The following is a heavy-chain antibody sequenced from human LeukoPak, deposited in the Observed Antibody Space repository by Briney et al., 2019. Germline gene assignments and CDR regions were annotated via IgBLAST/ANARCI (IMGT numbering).Heavy chain of an antibody. CDR2: INPNSGGT. CDR3: ARLYYPPGLVQQLSAFDP. CDR1: GYTFTGYY. Sequence: ASVKISCKASGYTFTGYYMHWVRQAPGQGLEWMGRINPNSGGTKYAQKFQGRVTMTRDTSISTAYMELSRLRSDDTAVYYCARLYYPPGLVQQLSAFDPWGQGTLVTVSS. V-gene: IGHV1-2*06. D-gene: IGHD6-13*01. J-gene: IGHJ5*02.